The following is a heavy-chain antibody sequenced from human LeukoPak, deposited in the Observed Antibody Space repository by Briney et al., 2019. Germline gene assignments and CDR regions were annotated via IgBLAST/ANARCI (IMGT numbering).Heavy chain of an antibody. J-gene: IGHJ4*02. V-gene: IGHV3-53*01. CDR1: GFTVSSNY. CDR2: IYSGGST. Sequence: GGSLRLSCAASGFTVSSNYMSWVRQAPGKGLEWVSVIYSGGSTYYADSVKGRFTISRDNSKNTLYLQMNSLRAEDTAVYYCAGARIAIHVDYWGQGTLVTVSS. CDR3: AGARIAIHVDY. D-gene: IGHD2-21*01.